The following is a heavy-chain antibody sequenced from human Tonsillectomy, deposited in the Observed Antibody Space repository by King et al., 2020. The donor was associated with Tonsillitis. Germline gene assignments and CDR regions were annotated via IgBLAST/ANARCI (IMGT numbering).Heavy chain of an antibody. CDR3: AKDIYTSRWYGVFDY. J-gene: IGHJ4*02. V-gene: IGHV3-23*04. CDR1: EFTFSAYA. CDR2: ISGSGDST. D-gene: IGHD6-13*01. Sequence: VQLVESGGGLVQPGGSLRLSCAVSEFTFSAYAMNWVRQTPGKGLEWVSVISGSGDSTDYADSVKGRFTISRDNSKNTLYLQMNSLRAENTAVYYCAKDIYTSRWYGVFDYWGQGTLVTVSS.